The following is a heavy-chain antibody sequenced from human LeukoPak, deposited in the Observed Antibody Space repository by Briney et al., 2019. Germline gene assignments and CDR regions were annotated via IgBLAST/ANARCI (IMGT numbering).Heavy chain of an antibody. Sequence: RPGGSLRLSCAASGFTFSSYAMHWVRQAPGKGLEWVAVISYDGSNKYYADSVKGRFTISRDNSKNTLYLQMNSLRAEDTAVYYCARGAAGFGYCSSTSCHGYCFDYWGQGTLVTVSS. CDR1: GFTFSSYA. V-gene: IGHV3-30-3*01. D-gene: IGHD2-2*01. CDR2: ISYDGSNK. J-gene: IGHJ4*02. CDR3: ARGAAGFGYCSSTSCHGYCFDY.